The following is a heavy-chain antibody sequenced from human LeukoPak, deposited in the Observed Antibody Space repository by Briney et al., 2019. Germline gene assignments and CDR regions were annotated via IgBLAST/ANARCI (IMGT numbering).Heavy chain of an antibody. D-gene: IGHD2-2*02. CDR1: GFTFSSYA. CDR3: TTDIRYCSSTSCYSNDY. V-gene: IGHV3-23*01. J-gene: IGHJ4*02. CDR2: IRDSGSST. Sequence: GGSLRLSCAASGFTFSSYAMSWVRQAPGKGLEWVSAIRDSGSSTHYADSVKGRFTTSRDNSKNTLFLQMNSLKTEDTAVYYCTTDIRYCSSTSCYSNDYWGQGTLVTVSS.